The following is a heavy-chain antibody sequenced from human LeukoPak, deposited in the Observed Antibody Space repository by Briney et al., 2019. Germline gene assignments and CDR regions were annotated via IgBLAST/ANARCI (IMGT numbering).Heavy chain of an antibody. V-gene: IGHV4-34*01. D-gene: IGHD1-1*01. CDR2: INHSGST. J-gene: IGHJ3*02. CDR1: GGSFSGYY. Sequence: PSGTLSLTCAVYGGSFSGYYWSWIRQPPGKGLEWIGEINHSGSTNYNPSLKSRVTISVDTSKNQFSLKLSSVTAADTAVYYCARVALEAFDIWGQGTMVTVSS. CDR3: ARVALEAFDI.